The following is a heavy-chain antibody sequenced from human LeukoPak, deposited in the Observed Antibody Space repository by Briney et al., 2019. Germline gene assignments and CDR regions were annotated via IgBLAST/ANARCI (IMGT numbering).Heavy chain of an antibody. J-gene: IGHJ4*02. CDR3: ARVIVYYDSSGYQD. CDR2: ISSSSSYV. CDR1: GFTFSSYS. Sequence: PGGSLRLSCAASGFTFSSYSMNWVHQAPGKGLEWVSSISSSSSYVYYADSVKGRFTISRDNAKNSLYLQMNSLRAEDTAVYYCARVIVYYDSSGYQDWGQGTLVTVSS. D-gene: IGHD3-22*01. V-gene: IGHV3-21*01.